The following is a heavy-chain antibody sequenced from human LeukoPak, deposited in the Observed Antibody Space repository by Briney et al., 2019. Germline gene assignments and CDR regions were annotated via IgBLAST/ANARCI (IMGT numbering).Heavy chain of an antibody. D-gene: IGHD4-17*01. Sequence: PGGSLRLSCAASGFTVSSNYMSWIRQAPGKGLEWVSYISSSSSYINYADSVKGRFTISRDNAKNSLYLQMNSLRAEDTAVYYCARVSYGDSGYFDYWGQGTLVTVSS. CDR3: ARVSYGDSGYFDY. CDR1: GFTVSSNY. J-gene: IGHJ4*02. CDR2: ISSSSSYI. V-gene: IGHV3-11*06.